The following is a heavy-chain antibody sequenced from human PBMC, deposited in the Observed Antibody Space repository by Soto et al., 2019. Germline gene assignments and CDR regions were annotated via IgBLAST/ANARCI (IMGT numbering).Heavy chain of an antibody. Sequence: QVQLAQSGAEVKKPGSSVKVSCKASGGTFSSYAISWVRQAPGQGLEWMGGIIPIFGTANYAQKFQGRVTITADESTSTAYMELSSLRSEDTAVYYCAREGAVVVVPAALNWFDPWGQGTLVTVSS. V-gene: IGHV1-69*01. D-gene: IGHD2-2*01. J-gene: IGHJ5*02. CDR2: IIPIFGTA. CDR1: GGTFSSYA. CDR3: AREGAVVVVPAALNWFDP.